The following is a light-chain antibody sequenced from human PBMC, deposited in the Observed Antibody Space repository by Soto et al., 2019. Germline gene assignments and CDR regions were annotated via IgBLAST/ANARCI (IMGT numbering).Light chain of an antibody. V-gene: IGLV1-51*01. CDR3: GSWDSSLSAYV. Sequence: QSVLSQPPSASGTPGQRVTISCSGSNSNIGGNSVSWYQQLPGTAPKLLIYDDNKRPSGIPDRFSGSKSGTSATLGITGFQTGDEADYYCGSWDSSLSAYVFGTGTKLTVL. J-gene: IGLJ1*01. CDR2: DDN. CDR1: NSNIGGNS.